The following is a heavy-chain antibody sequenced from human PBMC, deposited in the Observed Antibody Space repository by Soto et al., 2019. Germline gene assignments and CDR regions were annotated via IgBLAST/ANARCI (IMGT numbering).Heavy chain of an antibody. CDR1: GFTFSDYY. CDR3: ARSGDNYNVLDY. Sequence: GGSLRLSCVASGFTFSDYYMSWVRQAPGKGLEWLSYSSNSGTYTKYAGSVKGRFSISRDNAKNSLYLQINSLRGEDTVIYYCARSGDNYNVLDYWGQGTPVTVSS. V-gene: IGHV3-11*06. CDR2: SSNSGTYT. J-gene: IGHJ4*02. D-gene: IGHD3-10*02.